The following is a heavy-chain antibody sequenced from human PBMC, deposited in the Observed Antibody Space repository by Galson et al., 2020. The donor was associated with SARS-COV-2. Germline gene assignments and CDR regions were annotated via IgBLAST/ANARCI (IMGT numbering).Heavy chain of an antibody. V-gene: IGHV4-39*01. Sequence: SESLSLTCPVSGGSISSSSYYWGWIRQPQGKGLEWIGSIYYSGSTYYNPSLKSRVTISVDTSENQFSLKLSSVTAADTAVYYCARKGYSYAFGIWGQGTMVTVSS. CDR1: GGSISSSSYY. CDR2: IYYSGST. CDR3: ARKGYSYAFGI. J-gene: IGHJ3*02. D-gene: IGHD5-18*01.